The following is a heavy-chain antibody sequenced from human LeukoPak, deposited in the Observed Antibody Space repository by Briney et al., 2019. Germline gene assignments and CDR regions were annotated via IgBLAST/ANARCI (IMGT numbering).Heavy chain of an antibody. CDR1: EFTFSSYW. CDR3: ATSRVFDY. J-gene: IGHJ4*02. Sequence: GGSLRLSCAVSEFTFSSYWMSWVRQAPGKGLEWVANIKQDGSEKFYVNSVKGRFTISRDNAENSLYLQMNSLKAEDTAVYYCATSRVFDYWGQGALVIVSS. CDR2: IKQDGSEK. V-gene: IGHV3-7*01.